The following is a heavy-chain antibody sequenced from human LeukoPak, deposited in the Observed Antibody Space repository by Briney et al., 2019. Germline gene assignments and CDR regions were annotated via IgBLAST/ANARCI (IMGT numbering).Heavy chain of an antibody. D-gene: IGHD6-19*01. V-gene: IGHV3-48*01. Sequence: QSGGSLRLSCAAPGFTFSSYSMNWVRQAPGKGLEWVSYISSSSSTIYYADSVKGRFTISRDNAKNSLYLQMNSLRAEDTAVYYCARDCEQWLLEGEGCAFDIWGQGTMVTVSS. CDR3: ARDCEQWLLEGEGCAFDI. CDR1: GFTFSSYS. CDR2: ISSSSSTI. J-gene: IGHJ3*02.